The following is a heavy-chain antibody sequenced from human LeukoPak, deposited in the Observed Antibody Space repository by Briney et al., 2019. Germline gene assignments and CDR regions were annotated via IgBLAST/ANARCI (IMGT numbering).Heavy chain of an antibody. CDR1: GYIFTSYW. J-gene: IGHJ4*02. CDR3: PSSDTATGVGVGFFDH. CDR2: IYPGDSAT. V-gene: IGHV5-51*01. D-gene: IGHD5-18*01. Sequence: GESLKICYKGCGYIFTSYWIWWVRQMPGKVVGWRGIIYPGDSATRYRTSFLGQVTISATKSITAAYLQWSSLTASGPPMHYCPSSDTATGVGVGFFDHWGQGTLVTVSS.